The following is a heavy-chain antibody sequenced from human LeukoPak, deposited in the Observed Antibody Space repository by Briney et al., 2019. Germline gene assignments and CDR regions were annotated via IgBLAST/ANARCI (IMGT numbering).Heavy chain of an antibody. CDR1: GFTFSDYT. CDR3: ARGVKYFYYYFDV. CDR2: ISSSGGTI. D-gene: IGHD2-8*01. Sequence: MSGGSLRLSCAASGFTFSDYTMSWLRQAPGKGLEWVSYISSSGGTIYYADSVKGRFTVSRDNAKNSLYLQMNSLRAEDTAVYYCARGVKYFYYYFDVWGKGTTVTVSS. V-gene: IGHV3-11*01. J-gene: IGHJ6*03.